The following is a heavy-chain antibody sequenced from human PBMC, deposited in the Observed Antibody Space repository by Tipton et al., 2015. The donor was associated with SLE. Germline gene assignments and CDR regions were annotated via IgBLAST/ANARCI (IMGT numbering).Heavy chain of an antibody. D-gene: IGHD6-19*01. V-gene: IGHV4-4*08. CDR2: ISTSGST. CDR3: ARERAVAGDYSYMDV. Sequence: GLVKPSETLSLTCTVYGESLSGHYWIWIRQPPGRGLEWIGYISTSGSTFYNPSLKSRVTISIDTSKKQFSLNLSSVTAADTAVYYCARERAVAGDYSYMDVWGKGTTVTVSS. CDR1: GESLSGHY. J-gene: IGHJ6*03.